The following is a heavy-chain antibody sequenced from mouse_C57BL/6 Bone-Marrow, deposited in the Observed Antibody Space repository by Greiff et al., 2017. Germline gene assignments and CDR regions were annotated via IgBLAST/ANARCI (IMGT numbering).Heavy chain of an antibody. D-gene: IGHD1-1*01. J-gene: IGHJ3*01. Sequence: EVQVVESGGDLVKPGGSLKLSCAASGFTFSSYGMSWVRQTPDKRLEWVATISSGGSYTYYPDSVKGRFTSSRDNAKNTLYLQMSSLKSEDTAMYYCARLYYGSSLSGCAYWGQGTLVTVSA. CDR2: ISSGGSYT. CDR3: ARLYYGSSLSGCAY. CDR1: GFTFSSYG. V-gene: IGHV5-6*01.